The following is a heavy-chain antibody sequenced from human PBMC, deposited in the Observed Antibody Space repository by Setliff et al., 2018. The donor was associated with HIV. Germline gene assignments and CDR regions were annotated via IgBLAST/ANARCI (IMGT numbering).Heavy chain of an antibody. V-gene: IGHV4-61*02. D-gene: IGHD3-22*01. CDR3: ARAPFYSGYDSHDSSGYYLDAFDI. CDR1: GGSISSGSYY. Sequence: PSETLSLTCTVSGGSISSGSYYWSWIRQPAGKGLEWIGRIYTSESTNYNPSLKSRVTISVDTSKKQFSLKVNSVTAADTAVYYCARAPFYSGYDSHDSSGYYLDAFDIWGPGTMVTVS. J-gene: IGHJ3*02. CDR2: IYTSEST.